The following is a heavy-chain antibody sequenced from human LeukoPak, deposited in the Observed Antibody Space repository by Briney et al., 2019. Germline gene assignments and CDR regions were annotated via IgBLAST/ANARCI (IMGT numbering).Heavy chain of an antibody. D-gene: IGHD1-14*01. J-gene: IGHJ4*02. CDR2: INHSGST. V-gene: IGHV4-34*01. Sequence: SETLSLTCAVYGGSFSGYYWSWIRQPPGKGLEGIGEINHSGSTNYNPSLKSRVTLPVDTSKNQFSLKLSSVTAADTAVYYCARVSSNLRFPGTAVTNWGQGTLVTVCS. CDR3: ARVSSNLRFPGTAVTN. CDR1: GGSFSGYY.